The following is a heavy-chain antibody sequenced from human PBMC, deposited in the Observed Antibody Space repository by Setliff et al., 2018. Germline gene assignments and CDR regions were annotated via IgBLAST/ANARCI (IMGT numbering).Heavy chain of an antibody. V-gene: IGHV4-39*07. Sequence: SETLSLTCTVSGGSISSSSYYWGWIRQPPGKGLEWIGSIYYSGSTYYNPSLKSRVTISVDTSKNQFSLKLSSVTAADTAVYYCASTPDGDLYYNFWSGYYLTLDYWGHGTLVTVSS. CDR3: ASTPDGDLYYNFWSGYYLTLDY. CDR1: GGSISSSSYY. D-gene: IGHD3-3*01. CDR2: IYYSGST. J-gene: IGHJ4*01.